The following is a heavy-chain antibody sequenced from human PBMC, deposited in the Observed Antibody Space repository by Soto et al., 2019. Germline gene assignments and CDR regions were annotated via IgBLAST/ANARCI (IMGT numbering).Heavy chain of an antibody. Sequence: QVQLVQSGAEVKKPGASVKVSCKASGYTFINYYMSWVRQAPGQGLEWMGTVNPSNDYTTFAQKYQGRATMTTDTSTGTVYMELGSLRSEDTAVYYCAREGGGSRGYFDYWGQGTLVTVSS. CDR1: GYTFINYY. J-gene: IGHJ4*02. D-gene: IGHD1-26*01. CDR3: AREGGGSRGYFDY. CDR2: VNPSNDYT. V-gene: IGHV1-46*01.